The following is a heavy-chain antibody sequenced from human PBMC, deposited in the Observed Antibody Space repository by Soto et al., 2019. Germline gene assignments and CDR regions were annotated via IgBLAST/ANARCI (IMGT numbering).Heavy chain of an antibody. CDR3: ARDGNWRLDY. D-gene: IGHD1-1*01. Sequence: HPGGSLRLSCAASGFTFSSYGMHWVRQAPGKGLEWVAVIWYDGSNKYYADSVKGRFTISRDNSKNTLYLQMNNLSAEDTAVYYCARDGNWRLDYWGQGALVTVSS. CDR2: IWYDGSNK. V-gene: IGHV3-33*08. CDR1: GFTFSSYG. J-gene: IGHJ4*02.